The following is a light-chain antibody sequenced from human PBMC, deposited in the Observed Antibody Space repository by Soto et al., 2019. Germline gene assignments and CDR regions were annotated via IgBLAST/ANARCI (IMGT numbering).Light chain of an antibody. CDR1: QSVSSN. Sequence: EIVMTQSPATLSVSPLERATLSCMASQSVSSNLAWYQQKPGQAPRLLIYGASTRATGIPARFSGSGSGTEFTLTISSLQSEDFAVYYCQQYNNWRTFGQGTKVDIK. J-gene: IGKJ1*01. CDR2: GAS. V-gene: IGKV3-15*01. CDR3: QQYNNWRT.